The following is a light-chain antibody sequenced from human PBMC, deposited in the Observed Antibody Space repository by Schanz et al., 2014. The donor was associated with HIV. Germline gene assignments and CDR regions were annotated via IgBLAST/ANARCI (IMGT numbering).Light chain of an antibody. V-gene: IGKV3-20*01. Sequence: EIVLTQSPGTLSLSPGERATLSCRASQSVSSSYLAWYQQKPGQAPRLLIYDASNRATGIPARFSGSGSGTDFTLTISRLEPEDFAVYYCQQYGSSPRTFGGGTKVEIK. CDR1: QSVSSSY. J-gene: IGKJ4*01. CDR3: QQYGSSPRT. CDR2: DAS.